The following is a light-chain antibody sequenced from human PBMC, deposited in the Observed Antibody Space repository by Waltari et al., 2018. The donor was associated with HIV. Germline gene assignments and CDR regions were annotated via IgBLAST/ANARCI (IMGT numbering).Light chain of an antibody. CDR3: CSYAGGSTLV. Sequence: QSALTPPASVSGSPGQSITIPCSGTTNYHHVPWYHPYPGKAPKLLLYDVSKRPSGVSNRFSGSKSGNTASLTISGLQAEDEGDYHCCSYAGGSTLVFGGGTKLTVL. CDR2: DVS. V-gene: IGLV2-23*02. CDR1: TNYHH. J-gene: IGLJ2*01.